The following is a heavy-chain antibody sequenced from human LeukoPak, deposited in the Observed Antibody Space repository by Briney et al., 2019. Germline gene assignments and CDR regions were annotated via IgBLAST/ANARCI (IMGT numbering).Heavy chain of an antibody. J-gene: IGHJ4*02. Sequence: PGGSRSFSCAASGFTLSGYSMSWVRQAPGKGLEGVSSISSSSTYIYYADSVKGRFTISRDNAKNSLYLQMNSLRAEDTAVYYCARAFAGFPPDYWGQGTLVTVSS. CDR2: ISSSSTYI. V-gene: IGHV3-21*01. D-gene: IGHD1-1*01. CDR1: GFTLSGYS. CDR3: ARAFAGFPPDY.